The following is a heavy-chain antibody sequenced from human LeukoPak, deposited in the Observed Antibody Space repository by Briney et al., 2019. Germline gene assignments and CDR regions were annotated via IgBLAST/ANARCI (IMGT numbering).Heavy chain of an antibody. Sequence: PSETLSLTCTVSGGSISSSSYYWSWIRQPPGKGLEWIGYIYYSGSTNYNPSLKSRVTISVDTSKNQFSLKLSSVTAADTAVYYCARQPPASNGGWFDPWGQGTLVTVSS. D-gene: IGHD1-1*01. V-gene: IGHV4-61*05. CDR3: ARQPPASNGGWFDP. CDR1: GGSISSSSYY. J-gene: IGHJ5*02. CDR2: IYYSGST.